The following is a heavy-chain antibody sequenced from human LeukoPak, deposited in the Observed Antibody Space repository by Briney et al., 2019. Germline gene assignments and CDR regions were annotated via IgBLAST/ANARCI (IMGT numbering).Heavy chain of an antibody. D-gene: IGHD6-13*01. CDR3: ARDNKERQLGGY. V-gene: IGHV1-46*01. CDR1: GYTFTSNY. CDR2: INPSGGVS. Sequence: AASVKVSFKASGYTFTSNYMHWVRQAPGQGLEWVGLINPSGGVSSYAQKFKGRVPMTRDTSTSTVYMELSSLRSEDTAVYYCARDNKERQLGGYWGQGTLVTVSS. J-gene: IGHJ4*02.